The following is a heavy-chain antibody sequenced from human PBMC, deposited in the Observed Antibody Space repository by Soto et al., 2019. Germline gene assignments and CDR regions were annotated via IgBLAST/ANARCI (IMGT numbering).Heavy chain of an antibody. D-gene: IGHD3-22*01. CDR3: ARGRPYYYNSSGYYFDY. V-gene: IGHV4-34*01. CDR1: AGSFSGYY. CDR2: INHSGST. J-gene: IGHJ4*02. Sequence: PSVTLSLTWAADAGSFSGYYWSWIRQPPGKGLEWTGEINHSGSTNYNPSLKSRVTISVDTSKSQFSLNLSSVTAADTAVYYCARGRPYYYNSSGYYFDYWGQGTLVTVSS.